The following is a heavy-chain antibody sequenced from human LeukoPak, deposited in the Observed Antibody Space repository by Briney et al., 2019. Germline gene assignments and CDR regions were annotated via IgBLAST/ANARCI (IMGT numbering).Heavy chain of an antibody. CDR3: AKDKRLIGSGWYPDY. J-gene: IGHJ4*02. V-gene: IGHV3-23*01. D-gene: IGHD6-19*01. CDR2: FSGSGDIT. Sequence: GGSLRLSCAASGFTFNNYAMSWVRQAPGRGLEWVSGFSGSGDITYYADSVKGRFTISRDNSQNTLYLQMNSLRAEDTAVYYCAKDKRLIGSGWYPDYWGQGTLVTVSS. CDR1: GFTFNNYA.